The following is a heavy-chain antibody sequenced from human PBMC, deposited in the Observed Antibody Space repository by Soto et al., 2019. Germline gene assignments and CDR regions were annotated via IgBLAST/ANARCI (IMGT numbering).Heavy chain of an antibody. Sequence: EVQLVESGGGLVQPGGSLRLSCAASGFTFSTYWMHWVRQTPGKGLVWVSRINGDGSTTNYADSVKGRLTISRDNAKNTLYLQMNSLRDEGTAVYYCARGLSGRYGFDYWGQGTLVTVSS. V-gene: IGHV3-74*01. J-gene: IGHJ4*02. CDR2: INGDGSTT. D-gene: IGHD6-19*01. CDR1: GFTFSTYW. CDR3: ARGLSGRYGFDY.